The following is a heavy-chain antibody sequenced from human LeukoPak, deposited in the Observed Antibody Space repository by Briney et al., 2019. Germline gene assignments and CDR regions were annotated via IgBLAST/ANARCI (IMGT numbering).Heavy chain of an antibody. CDR2: TYSGGST. D-gene: IGHD1-14*01. CDR1: GFTVSSNY. J-gene: IGHJ4*02. Sequence: GGALRLSCAAPGFTVSSNYMSWVRQAPGKGLEWVSLTYSGGSTYYADSVKGRFTISRDNSKTTLYLQMNSLRAEDTAVYYCARSITGRASFDYWGQGTLVTVSS. CDR3: ARSITGRASFDY. V-gene: IGHV3-66*01.